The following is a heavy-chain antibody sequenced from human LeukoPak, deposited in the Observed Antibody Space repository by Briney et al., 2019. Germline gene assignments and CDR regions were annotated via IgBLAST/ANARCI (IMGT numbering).Heavy chain of an antibody. CDR2: ISGSGGST. Sequence: PGGSLRLSCAASGFTFSSYAMSWVRQAPGKGLEWVSAISGSGGSTYYADSVKGRFTISRDNSKNTLYLQMNSLRAEDTAVYYCAKDGHYYDSTGYDYWGQGTLVTVSS. CDR1: GFTFSSYA. CDR3: AKDGHYYDSTGYDY. V-gene: IGHV3-23*01. J-gene: IGHJ4*02. D-gene: IGHD3-22*01.